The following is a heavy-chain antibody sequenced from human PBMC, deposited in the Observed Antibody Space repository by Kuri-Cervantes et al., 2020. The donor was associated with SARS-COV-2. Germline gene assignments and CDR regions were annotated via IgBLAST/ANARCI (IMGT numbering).Heavy chain of an antibody. V-gene: IGHV4-39*07. D-gene: IGHD3-10*01. CDR1: GGSISSSSYY. CDR2: IYYSGST. CDR3: ARGRGARL. J-gene: IGHJ4*02. Sequence: GSLRLSCTVSGGSISSSSYYWGWIRQPPGKGLEWIGSIYYSGSTYYNPSLKSRVTISVDTSKNQFSLKLSSVTAADTAVYYCARGRGARLWGQGTLVTVSS.